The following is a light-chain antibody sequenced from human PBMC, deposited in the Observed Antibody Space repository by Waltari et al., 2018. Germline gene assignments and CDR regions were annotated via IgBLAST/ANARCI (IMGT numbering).Light chain of an antibody. CDR3: QQTNTFPLT. CDR2: AAS. CDR1: QGISHW. Sequence: IRMTQSPSTVSASVGDTVTLTCRASQGISHWLAWYQQRPGKAPKLLIYAASNLQPGVPSRFSGSGSMTDFTLTITDLQPEDFGTYFCQQTNTFPLTFGQGTRLEIK. J-gene: IGKJ5*01. V-gene: IGKV1-12*01.